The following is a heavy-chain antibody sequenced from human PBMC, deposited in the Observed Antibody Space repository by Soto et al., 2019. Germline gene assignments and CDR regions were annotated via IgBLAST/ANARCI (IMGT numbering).Heavy chain of an antibody. J-gene: IGHJ4*02. Sequence: QVQLVESGGGVVKPGRPLRLSCAAPGFSLSNNGMHWARQAPGKGLGWVAVISYHGRDEYYADSVKGRFTISRDTSKNTLYLQMNTLRPEDTAVYYCVKDHLMNTVTTGGYWGQGTLVTVSS. CDR3: VKDHLMNTVTTGGY. CDR1: GFSLSNNG. V-gene: IGHV3-30*18. D-gene: IGHD4-17*01. CDR2: ISYHGRDE.